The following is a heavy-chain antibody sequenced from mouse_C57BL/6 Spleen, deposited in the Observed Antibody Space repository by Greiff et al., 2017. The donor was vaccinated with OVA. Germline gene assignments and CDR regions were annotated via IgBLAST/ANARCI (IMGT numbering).Heavy chain of an antibody. D-gene: IGHD2-2*01. V-gene: IGHV3-6*01. J-gene: IGHJ4*01. CDR3: ARGGYDGYAMDD. Sequence: VQLKESGPGLVKPSQSLSLTCSVTGYSITSGYYWNWIRQFPGNKLEWMGYISYDGSNHYNPSLKNRISITRDTSKNQFFLKLNSVTTEDTATYYCARGGYDGYAMDDWGQGTSVTVSS. CDR2: ISYDGSN. CDR1: GYSITSGYY.